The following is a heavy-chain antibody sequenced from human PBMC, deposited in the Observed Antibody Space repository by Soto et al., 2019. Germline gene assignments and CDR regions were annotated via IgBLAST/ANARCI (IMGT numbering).Heavy chain of an antibody. CDR1: GFTFSTDS. CDR3: ARLFGSGFGY. J-gene: IGHJ4*02. CDR2: ISTSGATR. V-gene: IGHV3-48*02. D-gene: IGHD3-10*02. Sequence: EVQLVESGGGLVQPGGSLRLSCVASGFTFSTDSMNWVRQAPGKGLEWVAHISTSGATRYYADSVKGRFTISRDNAKTSRYLQMDSLRKEDTAVYYGARLFGSGFGYWGQGTLVTVSS.